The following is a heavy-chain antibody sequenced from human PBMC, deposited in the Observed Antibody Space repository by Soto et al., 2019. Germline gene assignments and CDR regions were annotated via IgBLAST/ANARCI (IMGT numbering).Heavy chain of an antibody. Sequence: GGSLRLSCAASGFTFSSYAMSWVRQAPGKGLEWVSAISGSGGSTYYADSVKGRFTISRDNSKNTLYLQMNSLRAEDTAVYYCAKVEAGFLEWSVDYWGQGTLVTVSS. J-gene: IGHJ4*02. D-gene: IGHD3-3*01. CDR3: AKVEAGFLEWSVDY. CDR1: GFTFSSYA. V-gene: IGHV3-23*01. CDR2: ISGSGGST.